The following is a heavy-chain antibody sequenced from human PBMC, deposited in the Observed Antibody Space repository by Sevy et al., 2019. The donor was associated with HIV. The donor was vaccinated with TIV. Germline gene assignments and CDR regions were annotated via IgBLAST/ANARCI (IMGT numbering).Heavy chain of an antibody. D-gene: IGHD3-10*01. CDR2: IYTSGST. CDR3: ARETMVRGGVRFYYYYMDV. J-gene: IGHJ6*03. V-gene: IGHV4-61*02. Sequence: SETLSLTCTVSGGSISSGSYYWSWIRQPAGKGLEWIGRIYTSGSTNYNPSLKSRVTISVDTSKNQFSLKLSSVTAADTAVYYCARETMVRGGVRFYYYYMDVWDKGTTVTVSS. CDR1: GGSISSGSYY.